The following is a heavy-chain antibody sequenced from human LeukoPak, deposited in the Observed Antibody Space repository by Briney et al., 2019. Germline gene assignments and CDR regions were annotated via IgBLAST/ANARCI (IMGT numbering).Heavy chain of an antibody. Sequence: PGGSLRLSCAASGFTFSSYSMNWVRQAPGKGLEWVSYISSSSSTIYYADSVKGRFSISRDNAKNSMYLQMNSLRAEDTAVYYCARDVATLSSCVDYWGQGALVTVSS. CDR2: ISSSSSTI. D-gene: IGHD3-10*01. V-gene: IGHV3-48*01. CDR1: GFTFSSYS. CDR3: ARDVATLSSCVDY. J-gene: IGHJ4*02.